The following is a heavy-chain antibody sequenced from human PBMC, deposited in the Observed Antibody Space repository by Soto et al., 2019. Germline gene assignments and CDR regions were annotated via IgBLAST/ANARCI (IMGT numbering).Heavy chain of an antibody. CDR3: AGGIAAAGTIRYYGMDV. CDR1: GGTFSSYA. Sequence: QVQLVQSGAEVKKPGSSVKVSCKASGGTFSSYAISWVRQAPGQGLEWMGGIIPIFGTANYAQKFQGRVTITADESPSTAYMELSSLRSEDTAVYYCAGGIAAAGTIRYYGMDVLGQGTTVTVSS. J-gene: IGHJ6*02. D-gene: IGHD6-13*01. V-gene: IGHV1-69*01. CDR2: IIPIFGTA.